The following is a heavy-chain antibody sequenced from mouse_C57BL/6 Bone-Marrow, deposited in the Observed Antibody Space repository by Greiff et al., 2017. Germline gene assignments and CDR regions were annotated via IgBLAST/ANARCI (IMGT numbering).Heavy chain of an antibody. CDR1: GFTFSDYG. CDR2: ISSGSSTI. V-gene: IGHV5-17*01. Sequence: DVMLVESGGGLVKPGGSLKLSCAASGFTFSDYGMHWVRQAPEKGLEWVAYISSGSSTIYYADTVKGRFTISRDNAKNTLFLQMTSLRSEDTAMYYCATHYGSSYGYFDVWGTGTTVTVSS. D-gene: IGHD1-1*01. J-gene: IGHJ1*03. CDR3: ATHYGSSYGYFDV.